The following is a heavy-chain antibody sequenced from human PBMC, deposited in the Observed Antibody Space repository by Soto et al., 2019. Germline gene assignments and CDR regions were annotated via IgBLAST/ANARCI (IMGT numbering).Heavy chain of an antibody. D-gene: IGHD3-3*01. CDR2: ITPIIGTA. V-gene: IGHV1-69*13. CDR3: ARSGRFLEWHAGFDP. J-gene: IGHJ5*02. Sequence: ASVKVSCKSSGCTFSSYAISWVRQAPGQGIEWKGGITPIIGTANYEQKYQGRVTITADESTSTAYMELSSLRSEDTAVYYCARSGRFLEWHAGFDPWGQGTLVTVSS. CDR1: GCTFSSYA.